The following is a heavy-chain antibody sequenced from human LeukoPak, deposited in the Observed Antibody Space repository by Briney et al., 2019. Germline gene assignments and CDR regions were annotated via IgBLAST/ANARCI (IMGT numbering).Heavy chain of an antibody. CDR2: IYYSGST. CDR1: GGSISSSSYY. V-gene: IGHV4-39*01. D-gene: IGHD2-15*01. CDR3: ARHPHLLALVVWYFDL. Sequence: PSETLSLTCTVSGGSISSSSYYWGWIRQPPGTGLEWIGSIYYSGSTYYNPSLKSRVTISVDTSKNQFSLKLSSVTAADTAVYYCARHPHLLALVVWYFDLWGRGTLVTVSS. J-gene: IGHJ2*01.